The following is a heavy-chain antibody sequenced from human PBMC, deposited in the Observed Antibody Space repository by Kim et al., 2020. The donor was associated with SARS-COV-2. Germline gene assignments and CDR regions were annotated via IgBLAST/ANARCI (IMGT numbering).Heavy chain of an antibody. CDR2: MNPNSGNT. J-gene: IGHJ6*01. D-gene: IGHD2-8*01. V-gene: IGHV1-8*01. CDR1: GYTFTNYD. CDR3: ARCIEMRVAKYYYFGMDV. Sequence: ASVKVSCKASGYTFTNYDIHWVRQATGQGLEWMGWMNPNSGNTGYAQKLQGRVIMTSNTSISTAYMELSSLGSEDTAVYYCARCIEMRVAKYYYFGMDVWGHGTTVTVSS.